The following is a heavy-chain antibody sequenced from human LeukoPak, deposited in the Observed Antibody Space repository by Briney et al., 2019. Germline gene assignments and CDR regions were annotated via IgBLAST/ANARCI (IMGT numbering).Heavy chain of an antibody. D-gene: IGHD6-6*01. CDR2: ISYDGSNK. J-gene: IGHJ4*02. Sequence: GRSLRLSCAASGFTFSSYGMHWVRQAPGKGLEWVAVISYDGSNKYYADSVKGRFTISRDNSKNTLYLQMNSLRAEDTAVYYCARVKRQLALDYWGQGTLVTVSS. CDR3: ARVKRQLALDY. CDR1: GFTFSSYG. V-gene: IGHV3-30*03.